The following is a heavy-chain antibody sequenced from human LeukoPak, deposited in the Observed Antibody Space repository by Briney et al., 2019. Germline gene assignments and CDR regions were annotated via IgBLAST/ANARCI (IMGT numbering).Heavy chain of an antibody. CDR1: GYTFTGFF. CDR2: INPNSGGT. Sequence: GASVKVSCTASGYTFTGFFMHWVRQAPGQGLEWMGWINPNSGGTNYAQKFQGRVTMTRDTSISTAYMELSRLRSDDTAVYYCARGRQVMVRGVLGYWGQGTLVTVSS. CDR3: ARGRQVMVRGVLGY. J-gene: IGHJ4*02. V-gene: IGHV1-2*02. D-gene: IGHD3-10*01.